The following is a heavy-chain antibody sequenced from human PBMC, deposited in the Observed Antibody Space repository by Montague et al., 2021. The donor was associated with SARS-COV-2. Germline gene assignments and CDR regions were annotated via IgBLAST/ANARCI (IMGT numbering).Heavy chain of an antibody. CDR1: GGSVNSGGYY. Sequence: SETLSLTCTVSGGSVNSGGYYWSWIRQPPGKGLEWIGNIYYSGTTNYNPSLKSRVAISVDTSKNQFSLKLSSVTAADTAVYYCATSSSRSYYVGLDYWGQGTLVTVTS. D-gene: IGHD3-10*01. V-gene: IGHV4-61*08. CDR3: ATSSSRSYYVGLDY. J-gene: IGHJ4*02. CDR2: IYYSGTT.